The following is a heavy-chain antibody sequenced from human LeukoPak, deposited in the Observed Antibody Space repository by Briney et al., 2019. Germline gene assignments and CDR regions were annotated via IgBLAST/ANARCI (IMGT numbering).Heavy chain of an antibody. CDR3: ARDMRPHTGGWYGY. D-gene: IGHD6-19*01. CDR2: ISAYNGNT. CDR1: GYTFTSYG. Sequence: ASVKVSCKASGYTFTSYGISWVRQAPGQGLEWMGWISAYNGNTNYAQKLQGRVTMTTDTSTSTAYMELRSLRSDDTAVYYCARDMRPHTGGWYGYWGQGTLVTVSS. V-gene: IGHV1-18*01. J-gene: IGHJ4*02.